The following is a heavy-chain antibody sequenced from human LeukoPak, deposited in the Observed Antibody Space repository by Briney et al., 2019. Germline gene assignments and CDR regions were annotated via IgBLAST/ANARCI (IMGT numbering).Heavy chain of an antibody. CDR2: FDPEDGET. Sequence: ASVKVSCKVSGYTLTELSMHRVRQAPGKGLEWMGGFDPEDGETIYAQKFQGRVTMTEDTSTDTAYMELSSLRSEDTAVYYCATFPIKGDGLFDYWGQGTLVTVSS. V-gene: IGHV1-24*01. CDR1: GYTLTELS. D-gene: IGHD5-12*01. CDR3: ATFPIKGDGLFDY. J-gene: IGHJ4*02.